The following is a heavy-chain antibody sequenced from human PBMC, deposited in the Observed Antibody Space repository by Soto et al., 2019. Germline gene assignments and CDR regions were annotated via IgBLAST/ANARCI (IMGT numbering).Heavy chain of an antibody. CDR3: ADGGEWSFNFEY. CDR2: ISPSGRNT. Sequence: GGSVRLSCAASGFTFSSYAMNWVRQAPGNRLELVSGISPSGRNTYQPDSVEGRFTISRDNSKNTLYLQMNNLRAEDTARYYCADGGEWSFNFEYWGLGTLVTVSS. CDR1: GFTFSSYA. J-gene: IGHJ4*02. V-gene: IGHV3-23*01. D-gene: IGHD3-16*02.